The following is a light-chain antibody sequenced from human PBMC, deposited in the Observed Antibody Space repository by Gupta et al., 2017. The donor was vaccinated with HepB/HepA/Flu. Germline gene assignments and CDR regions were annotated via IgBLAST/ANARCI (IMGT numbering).Light chain of an antibody. Sequence: EIVLTQSPGTLSLSPGERATLSCRASQSVSSSYLAWYQQKPGRAPRLLIYGASTRATGIPDRFSGSGSGTDFTLTIGRLEPEDFAVYYCQQYGSSPVTFGQGTKLEIK. CDR2: GAS. J-gene: IGKJ1*01. CDR3: QQYGSSPVT. CDR1: QSVSSSY. V-gene: IGKV3-20*01.